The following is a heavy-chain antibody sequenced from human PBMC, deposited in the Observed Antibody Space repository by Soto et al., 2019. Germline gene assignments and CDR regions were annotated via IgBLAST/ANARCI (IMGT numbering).Heavy chain of an antibody. CDR2: IYYSGST. D-gene: IGHD2-8*01. Sequence: QVQLQESGPGLVKPSQTLSLTCTVSGGSISSGGYYWSWIRQHPGKGLEWIGYIYYSGSTYYNPSLKSRVTISVDTSKNQFSLKLSSVTAADTAVYYCARGGCTNGVCYPADWFDSWGQGTLVTVSS. V-gene: IGHV4-31*03. CDR1: GGSISSGGYY. J-gene: IGHJ5*01. CDR3: ARGGCTNGVCYPADWFDS.